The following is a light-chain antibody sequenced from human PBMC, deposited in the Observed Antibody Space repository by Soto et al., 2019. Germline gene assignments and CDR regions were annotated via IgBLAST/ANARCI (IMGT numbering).Light chain of an antibody. V-gene: IGKV4-1*01. Sequence: DIVMTQSPASLAVSLGERATINCKSSQSVLYSSNRKSSLVWYQQKPGQPPKLLVYWASTRKSGVPDRFSGSCSETDFTLTISSLQDEYVAVYYCQQHYSDPLTFGGGTKVEIK. CDR1: QSVLYSSNRKSS. J-gene: IGKJ4*01. CDR2: WAS. CDR3: QQHYSDPLT.